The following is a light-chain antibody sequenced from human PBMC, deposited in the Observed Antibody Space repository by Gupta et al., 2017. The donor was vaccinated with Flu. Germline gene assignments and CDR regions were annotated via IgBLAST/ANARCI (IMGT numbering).Light chain of an antibody. J-gene: IGLJ2*01. Sequence: ISCTGSSSNIGAGYDVHWYQQLPGTAPKLLIYGNSNRPSGVPDRFSGSKSGTSASLAITGLQAEDEADYYCQSYDSSLSGWDVVFGGGTKLTVL. CDR2: GNS. V-gene: IGLV1-40*01. CDR3: QSYDSSLSGWDVV. CDR1: SSNIGAGYD.